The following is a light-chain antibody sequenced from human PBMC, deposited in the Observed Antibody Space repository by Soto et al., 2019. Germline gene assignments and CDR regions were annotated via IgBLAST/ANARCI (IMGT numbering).Light chain of an antibody. CDR2: AAS. V-gene: IGKV1-39*01. Sequence: DIQMTQSPSSLSASVGDRVTITCRASQSISSCLNWYQQKPGKAPKLLIYAASSLQSGVPSRFSGGGSATDFTLTISSLQPEDFATYYCQQCYSPPLTFGQGTRVELK. CDR1: QSISSC. J-gene: IGKJ1*01. CDR3: QQCYSPPLT.